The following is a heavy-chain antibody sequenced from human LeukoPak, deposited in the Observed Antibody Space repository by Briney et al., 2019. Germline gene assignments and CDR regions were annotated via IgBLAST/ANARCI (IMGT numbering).Heavy chain of an antibody. CDR1: GFTFNTYW. D-gene: IGHD3/OR15-3a*01. CDR3: ARVRTLWTYYGMDV. J-gene: IGHJ6*02. V-gene: IGHV3-7*01. Sequence: GGSLRLSCAASGFTFNTYWMSWVREAPGKGLEWVANIKEDESEKYYVDSVKGRFTISRDDAKNSLYLQMNSLRAEDTAMYYCARVRTLWTYYGMDVWGQGTTVTVSS. CDR2: IKEDESEK.